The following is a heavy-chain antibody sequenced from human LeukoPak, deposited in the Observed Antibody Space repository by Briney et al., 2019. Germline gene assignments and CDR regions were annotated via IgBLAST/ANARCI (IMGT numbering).Heavy chain of an antibody. CDR1: GFPIDEYA. V-gene: IGHV3-49*03. J-gene: IGHJ2*01. CDR3: TRDRRDGYNHGYFDL. Sequence: PGGSLRLSCTASGFPIDEYAMTWIRQAPGRGLEWLGFIRSKSYRETTQDAASVRGRYTISRDDSKSVTYLQMDSLRIEDTAVYFCTRDRRDGYNHGYFDLWGGGTLVSVSS. CDR2: IRSKSYRETT. D-gene: IGHD5-24*01.